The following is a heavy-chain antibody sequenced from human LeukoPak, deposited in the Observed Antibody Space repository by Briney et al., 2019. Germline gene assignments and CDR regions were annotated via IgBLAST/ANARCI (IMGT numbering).Heavy chain of an antibody. D-gene: IGHD3-10*01. CDR2: ISGSGGST. V-gene: IGHV3-23*01. CDR1: GFTFSSYA. CDR3: AKLTEYHYYGCTMDV. J-gene: IGHJ6*02. Sequence: GGSLRLSCAASGFTFSSYAMSWVRQAPGKGLEWVSAISGSGGSTYYADSVKGRFTISRDKSKNMLYLQMNSLRAEDTALYYCAKLTEYHYYGCTMDVWGQGTTVTVSS.